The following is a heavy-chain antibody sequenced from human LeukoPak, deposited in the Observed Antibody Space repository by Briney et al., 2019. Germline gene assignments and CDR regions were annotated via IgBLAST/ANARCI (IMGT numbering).Heavy chain of an antibody. CDR1: GYTFTNYD. CDR3: ARDRRQLVEFDH. D-gene: IGHD6-6*01. CDR2: MNPISGYT. J-gene: IGHJ4*02. V-gene: IGHV1-8*03. Sequence: ASVKFSCKASGYTFTNYDLNWARQASGQGLEWMGWMNPISGYTGYAQKFQGRVTITRNTSRSTAYMELSSLRFEDTAVYYCARDRRQLVEFDHWGQGTLVTVSS.